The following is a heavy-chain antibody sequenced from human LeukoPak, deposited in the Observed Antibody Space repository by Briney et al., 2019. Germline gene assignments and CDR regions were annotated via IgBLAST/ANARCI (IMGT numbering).Heavy chain of an antibody. CDR1: GGSISSYY. CDR2: IYYSGST. D-gene: IGHD6-19*01. V-gene: IGHV4-59*01. Sequence: SETLSLTCTVSGGSISSYYWSWIRQPPGKGLEWIGYIYYSGSTNYNPSLKSRVTISVDTSKNQFSLKLSSVTAADTAVYYCARDFSSSGWYHPLGYWGQGTLVTVSS. CDR3: ARDFSSSGWYHPLGY. J-gene: IGHJ4*02.